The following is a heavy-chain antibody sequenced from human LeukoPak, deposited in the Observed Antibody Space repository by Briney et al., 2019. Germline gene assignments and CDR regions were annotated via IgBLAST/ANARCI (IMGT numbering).Heavy chain of an antibody. V-gene: IGHV5-51*01. CDR1: GSIFTSYW. Sequence: GESLKISCKGSGSIFTSYWIGWVRQLPGKGLEWMGIIYPGDSDTRYSPSFQGQVTISADKSISTAYLQWSSLQASDTAMYYCARGSSRDNFDYWGQGTLVTVSS. CDR2: IYPGDSDT. D-gene: IGHD2-15*01. CDR3: ARGSSRDNFDY. J-gene: IGHJ4*02.